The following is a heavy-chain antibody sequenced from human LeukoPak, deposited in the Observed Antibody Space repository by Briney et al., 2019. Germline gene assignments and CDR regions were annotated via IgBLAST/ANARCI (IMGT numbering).Heavy chain of an antibody. CDR2: IGSSSSRSI. CDR1: GFTFSSFG. Sequence: GGSLRLSCAASGFTFSSFGMNWVRQAPGKGLEWVSYIGSSSSRSIYYADSVKGRFTISRDTAKNSLYLQMNSLRAEDTAVYYCARDKSQGDYCYYMDVWGKGTTVTVSS. CDR3: ARDKSQGDYCYYMDV. V-gene: IGHV3-48*01. J-gene: IGHJ6*03.